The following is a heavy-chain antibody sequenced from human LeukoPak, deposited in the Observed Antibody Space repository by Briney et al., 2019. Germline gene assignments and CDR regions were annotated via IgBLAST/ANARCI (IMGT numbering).Heavy chain of an antibody. CDR1: GYTFTGYY. J-gene: IGHJ4*02. D-gene: IGHD6-19*01. CDR2: MNTDSGAT. CDR3: ARLALTGPYDY. Sequence: ASVKVSCKVSGYTFTGYYMHWGRQAPGQGPEWMGWMNTDSGATNYAQKFQGRVTMTRDRNSNTAFMELSELRYDDTAVYYCARLALTGPYDYWGQGTMVRVSS. V-gene: IGHV1-2*02.